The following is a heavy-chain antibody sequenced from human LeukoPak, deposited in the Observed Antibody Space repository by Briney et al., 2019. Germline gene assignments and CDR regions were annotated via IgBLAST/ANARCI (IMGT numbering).Heavy chain of an antibody. CDR1: GGSISSSSYY. CDR3: ARGVARSGGSHFLARTHYYYMDV. D-gene: IGHD1-26*01. J-gene: IGHJ6*03. Sequence: PSETLSLTCTVSGGSISSSSYYWGWIRQPPGKGLEWIGSIYYSGSTYYNPSLKSRVTISVDTSKNQFSLKLSFVTAADTAVYYCARGVARSGGSHFLARTHYYYMDVWGKGTTVIVSS. V-gene: IGHV4-39*07. CDR2: IYYSGST.